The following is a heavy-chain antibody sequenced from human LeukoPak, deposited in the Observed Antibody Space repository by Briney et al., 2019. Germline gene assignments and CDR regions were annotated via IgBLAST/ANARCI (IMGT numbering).Heavy chain of an antibody. CDR1: GGSISSSSYY. CDR3: ARQGSYRSDY. CDR2: IYYSGST. Sequence: KPSETLTLTCTVSGGSISSSSYYWGWIRQPPGKGLEWIRSIYYSGSTYYNPSLKSRVTISVDTSKNQFSLKLSSVTAADTAVYYCARQGSYRSDYWGQGTLVTVSS. V-gene: IGHV4-39*01. J-gene: IGHJ4*02. D-gene: IGHD1-26*01.